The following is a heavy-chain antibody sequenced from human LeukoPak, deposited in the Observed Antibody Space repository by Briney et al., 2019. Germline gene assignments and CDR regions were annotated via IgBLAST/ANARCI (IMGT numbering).Heavy chain of an antibody. Sequence: GESQQISCKGSGYSFTSYWIGWVRQMPGKGLEGMGIIYPGDSDTRYSPSFQGQVTISADKSISTAYLQWSSLKASDTAMYYCARRVEMATIYFDYWGQGTLVTVSS. CDR2: IYPGDSDT. CDR3: ARRVEMATIYFDY. J-gene: IGHJ4*02. CDR1: GYSFTSYW. D-gene: IGHD5-24*01. V-gene: IGHV5-51*01.